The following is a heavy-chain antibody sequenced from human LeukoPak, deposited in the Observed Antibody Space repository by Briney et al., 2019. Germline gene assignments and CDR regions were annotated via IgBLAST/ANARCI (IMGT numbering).Heavy chain of an antibody. V-gene: IGHV4-4*07. CDR2: IYTSGST. J-gene: IGHJ4*02. CDR1: GDSRSSYY. CDR3: ARSIAAADEQGHFDY. D-gene: IGHD6-13*01. Sequence: SETLSLTCTVPGDSRSSYYWSWIRQPAGKGLEWIGRIYTSGSTDYNPSLTSRVTMSVDTSKKQFSLKLSSVTAADTAVYYWARSIAAADEQGHFDYWGERTLVTVSS.